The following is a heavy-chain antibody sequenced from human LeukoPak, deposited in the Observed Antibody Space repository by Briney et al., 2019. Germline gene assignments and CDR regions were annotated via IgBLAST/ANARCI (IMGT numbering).Heavy chain of an antibody. J-gene: IGHJ4*02. CDR1: GFTFSSYG. CDR2: ISYDGSNK. Sequence: GGSLRLSCAASGFTFSSYGMHWVRQAPGKGLEWVAVISYDGSNKYYADSVKGRFTISRDNSKNTLYLQMNSLRAEDTAVYYCAKDATGLIWTYYFDYLGQGTLVTVSS. CDR3: AKDATGLIWTYYFDY. V-gene: IGHV3-30*18. D-gene: IGHD2-21*01.